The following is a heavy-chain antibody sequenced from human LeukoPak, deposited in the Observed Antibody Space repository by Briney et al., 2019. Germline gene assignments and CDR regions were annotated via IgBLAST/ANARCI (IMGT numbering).Heavy chain of an antibody. Sequence: GESLRISCKGSGYSFSNYWIGWVRQMPGKGLEWMGIIYPGDSDTRYSPSFQGQVTISADKSISTAYLQWSSLKASDTAIYYCARQGSGSGFQYWGQGTLVTVSS. CDR1: GYSFSNYW. D-gene: IGHD3-22*01. V-gene: IGHV5-51*01. J-gene: IGHJ4*02. CDR2: IYPGDSDT. CDR3: ARQGSGSGFQY.